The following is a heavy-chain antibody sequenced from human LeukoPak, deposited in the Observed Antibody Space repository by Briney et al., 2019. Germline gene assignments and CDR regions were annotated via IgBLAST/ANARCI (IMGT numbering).Heavy chain of an antibody. CDR2: IFYSGST. CDR3: ARHSPFYYDSSGYRAFDI. Sequence: SETLSLTCKASGDSISGYYWSWIRQPPGKGLEWIGYIFYSGSTNYNPSLKSRVTISVDTSKNQFSLNLSSVTAADTAVYYCARHSPFYYDSSGYRAFDIWGQGTMVTVSS. J-gene: IGHJ3*02. V-gene: IGHV4-59*08. CDR1: GDSISGYY. D-gene: IGHD3-22*01.